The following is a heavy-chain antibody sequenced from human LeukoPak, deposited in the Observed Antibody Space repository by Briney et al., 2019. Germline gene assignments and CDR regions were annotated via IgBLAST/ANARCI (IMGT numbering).Heavy chain of an antibody. CDR3: AKAQPQTGTTSWFDP. J-gene: IGHJ5*02. CDR2: ISGSGGST. V-gene: IGHV3-23*01. CDR1: GFTFSSYS. D-gene: IGHD1-7*01. Sequence: PGGSLRLSCAASGFTFSSYSMNWVRQAPGKGLEWVSAISGSGGSTYYADSVKGRFTISRDNSKNALYLQMNSLRAEDTAVYYCAKAQPQTGTTSWFDPWGQGTLVTVSS.